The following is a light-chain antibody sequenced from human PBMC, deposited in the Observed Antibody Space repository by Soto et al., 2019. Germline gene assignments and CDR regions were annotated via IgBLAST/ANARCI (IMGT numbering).Light chain of an antibody. J-gene: IGKJ2*01. CDR2: DAS. Sequence: DIQMTQSPSTLSASVGDRVTITCRASQGIGTWLAWYQQKPGKAPKLLIYDASTLESGVPSRFSGSGSGTEFTIIISSLQPDDFATYYCQQYDTYSMYTFGQGTKLEIK. CDR1: QGIGTW. V-gene: IGKV1-5*01. CDR3: QQYDTYSMYT.